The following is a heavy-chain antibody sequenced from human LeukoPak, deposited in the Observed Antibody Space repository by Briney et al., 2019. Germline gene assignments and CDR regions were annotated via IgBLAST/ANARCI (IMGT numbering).Heavy chain of an antibody. J-gene: IGHJ6*03. Sequence: RPGGSLRLSCAASGFTFDDYGMSWVRQAPGKGLEWVSGINWNGGSTGYADSVKGRFTISRDNAKNSLYLQMNSLRAEDTALYYCARGGYCSGGSCYFYYYYYMDVWGKGTTVTVSS. CDR2: INWNGGST. CDR1: GFTFDDYG. D-gene: IGHD2-15*01. V-gene: IGHV3-20*04. CDR3: ARGGYCSGGSCYFYYYYYMDV.